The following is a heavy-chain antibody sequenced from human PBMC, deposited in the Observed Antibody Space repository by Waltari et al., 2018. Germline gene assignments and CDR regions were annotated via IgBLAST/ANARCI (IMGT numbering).Heavy chain of an antibody. J-gene: IGHJ1*01. V-gene: IGHV3-23*01. Sequence: GLEWVSAISGSGGSTYYADSVKGRFTISRDNSKNTLYLQMNSLRAEDTAVYYCANQQSIAAAGLGYFQHWGQGTLVTVSS. CDR2: ISGSGGST. D-gene: IGHD6-13*01. CDR3: ANQQSIAAAGLGYFQH.